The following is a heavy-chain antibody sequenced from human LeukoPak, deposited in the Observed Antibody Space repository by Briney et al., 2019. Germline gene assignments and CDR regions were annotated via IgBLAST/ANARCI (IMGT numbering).Heavy chain of an antibody. J-gene: IGHJ6*02. Sequence: ASVKVSCKASGGTFSSYAISWVRQAPGQGLEWMGGSIPIFGTANYAQKFQGRVTITADESTSTAYMELSSLRSEDTAVYYCARDRGIAVAGTNYYYGMDVWGQGTTVTVSS. CDR2: SIPIFGTA. CDR3: ARDRGIAVAGTNYYYGMDV. D-gene: IGHD6-19*01. V-gene: IGHV1-69*01. CDR1: GGTFSSYA.